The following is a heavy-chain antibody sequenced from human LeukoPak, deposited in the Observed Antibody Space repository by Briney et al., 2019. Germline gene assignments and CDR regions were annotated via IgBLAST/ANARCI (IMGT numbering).Heavy chain of an antibody. D-gene: IGHD3-10*01. CDR2: INAGNGNT. CDR1: GYTFTNYA. V-gene: IGHV1-3*01. CDR3: ARGLLWFAELSPFGY. J-gene: IGHJ4*02. Sequence: GASVKVSCKASGYTFTNYAIHWVRQAPGQRHEWMGWINAGNGNTKYSQKYQGRLTITSDTSATTVYMELSSLRPEDTAFYYCARGLLWFAELSPFGYWGQGTLVTVSS.